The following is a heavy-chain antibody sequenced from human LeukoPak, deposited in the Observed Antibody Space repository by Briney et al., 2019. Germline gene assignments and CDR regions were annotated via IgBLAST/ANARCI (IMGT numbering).Heavy chain of an antibody. D-gene: IGHD3-22*01. CDR1: GGSISSYY. V-gene: IGHV4-4*07. CDR3: ARASGYYYDSSGRRAFDI. J-gene: IGHJ3*02. Sequence: PSETLSLTCTVSGGSISSYYWSWIRQPAGTGLEWIGRIYTSGSTNYNPSLKSRVTMSVDTSKNQFSLKLSSVTAADTAVYYCARASGYYYDSSGRRAFDIWSQGTMVTVSS. CDR2: IYTSGST.